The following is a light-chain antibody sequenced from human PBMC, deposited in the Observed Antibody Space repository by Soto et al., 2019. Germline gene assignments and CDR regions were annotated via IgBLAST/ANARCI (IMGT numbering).Light chain of an antibody. CDR2: GVS. V-gene: IGKV3-20*01. Sequence: EIVLTQSPGSLSLPPGERATLSCRASQSVSSTFFAWYQQKPGQAPRLLMSGVSSRATGVPDRFIGSGSGTDFTLTISRLEPEDFAVYYCQQYASSVTFGQGTKVEIK. J-gene: IGKJ1*01. CDR1: QSVSSTF. CDR3: QQYASSVT.